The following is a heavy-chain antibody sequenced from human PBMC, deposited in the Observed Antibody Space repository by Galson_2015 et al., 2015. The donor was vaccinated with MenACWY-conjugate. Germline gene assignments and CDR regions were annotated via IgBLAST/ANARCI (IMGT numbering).Heavy chain of an antibody. D-gene: IGHD2-15*01. V-gene: IGHV3-7*01. CDR2: IKYDGSEH. Sequence: SLRLCRAASGFPFGTYWMTWVRQAPGKGLEWVANIKYDGSEHYYGDSVRGRLIISRDNASNSLFLRTNSLRPEDTAVYYCVRPIMTLAAVRSLDYWGQGTVVAVSS. J-gene: IGHJ4*02. CDR3: VRPIMTLAAVRSLDY. CDR1: GFPFGTYW.